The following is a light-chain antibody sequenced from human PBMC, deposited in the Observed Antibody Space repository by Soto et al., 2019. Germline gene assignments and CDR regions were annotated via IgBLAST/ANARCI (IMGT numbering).Light chain of an antibody. CDR3: QQYNNWPPIT. V-gene: IGKV3-15*01. CDR1: QSVRNN. CDR2: YAS. Sequence: EIMMTQSPATLSVSPGVRATLSCRASQSVRNNLAWYQQKPGQAPRLLIYYASTRATGIPARFSGSASGTEFTLTISSLQSEDFALYYCQQYNNWPPITFGQGTRLEIK. J-gene: IGKJ5*01.